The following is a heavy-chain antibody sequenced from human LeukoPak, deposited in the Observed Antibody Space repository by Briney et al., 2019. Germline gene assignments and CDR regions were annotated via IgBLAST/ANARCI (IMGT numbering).Heavy chain of an antibody. CDR1: GGSISSYY. J-gene: IGHJ3*02. V-gene: IGHV4-59*01. CDR3: AGARVVAAFLRDAFDI. CDR2: IYYSGGT. Sequence: SETLSLTCCVSGGSISSYYWRWIRQHPGEGLEGLGYIYYSGGTNYNPSLKSRVTISVDTSKNQFSLKLSSVTAADTAVYYCAGARVVAAFLRDAFDIWGQGTMVTVSS. D-gene: IGHD2-15*01.